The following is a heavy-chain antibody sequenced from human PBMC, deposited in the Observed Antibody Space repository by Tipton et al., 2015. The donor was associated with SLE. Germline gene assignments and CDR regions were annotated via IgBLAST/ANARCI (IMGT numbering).Heavy chain of an antibody. Sequence: GSLRLSCSASGFTFSSYAMHWVRQAPGKGLEYVSAISSNGGSTYYADSVKGRFTISRDNSKNTLYLQMSSLRAEDTAVYYCARGRSVLVFGYWGQGTLVTVSS. CDR2: ISSNGGST. V-gene: IGHV3-64D*06. CDR1: GFTFSSYA. D-gene: IGHD2-15*01. CDR3: ARGRSVLVFGY. J-gene: IGHJ4*02.